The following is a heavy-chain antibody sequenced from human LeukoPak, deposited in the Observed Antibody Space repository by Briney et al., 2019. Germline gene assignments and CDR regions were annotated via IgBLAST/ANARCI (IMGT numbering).Heavy chain of an antibody. CDR2: ISVDGTYK. CDR3: AKSKWERLVFTHSDY. J-gene: IGHJ4*02. D-gene: IGHD1-26*01. V-gene: IGHV3-30*18. Sequence: GGSLRLSCAVSGFTFSSYGMHWIRQAPGRGLEWVAIISVDGTYKYYTDSVKGRFTISRDNSKNTLSLEMSSLRVEDTAVYYCAKSKWERLVFTHSDYWGQGTRVSVSS. CDR1: GFTFSSYG.